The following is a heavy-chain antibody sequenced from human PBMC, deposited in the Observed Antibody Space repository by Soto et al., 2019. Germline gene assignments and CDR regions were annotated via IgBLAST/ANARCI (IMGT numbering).Heavy chain of an antibody. D-gene: IGHD2-2*01. Sequence: QVQLMQSGTEVKKPGASVKVSCKASGYTFTRYYMNWVRQAPGQGLEWMGIINPSGGSTTYAQKYQARVIMTGDKYTSTVYIELSSLRSADTAVSYSARQIVVLPTAGHAFDYWAKGTLVTVSS. CDR3: ARQIVVLPTAGHAFDY. V-gene: IGHV1-46*01. J-gene: IGHJ4*02. CDR1: GYTFTRYY. CDR2: INPSGGST.